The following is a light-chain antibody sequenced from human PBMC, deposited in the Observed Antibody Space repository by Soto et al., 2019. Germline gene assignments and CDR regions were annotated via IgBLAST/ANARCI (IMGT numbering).Light chain of an antibody. Sequence: EIVLTQSPGTLSLSPGERATLSCRASRSLSSSYVVWYQQKPGQAPRLLIYAACRSATGIPDRFSGSGSATEYTLTISRLEPEDFAVYYCQQQGTFGQGTKLEIK. CDR2: AAC. J-gene: IGKJ2*01. CDR1: RSLSSSY. V-gene: IGKV3-20*01. CDR3: QQQGT.